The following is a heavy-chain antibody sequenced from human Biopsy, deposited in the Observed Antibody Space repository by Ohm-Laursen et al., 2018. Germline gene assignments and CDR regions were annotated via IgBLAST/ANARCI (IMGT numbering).Heavy chain of an antibody. CDR2: ISPKSGGT. D-gene: IGHD2-8*01. J-gene: IGHJ6*01. CDR3: ALGGVLGSQMVYAKSGMDV. CDR1: GFSFTGYY. Sequence: SSVKVSCKASGFSFTGYYIHWVRQAPGQGLEWMGWISPKSGGTNYAQKFQGNITMTKNTSMSTAYMEMSRLRSDDTAVYYCALGGVLGSQMVYAKSGMDVRGQGTTVTVSS. V-gene: IGHV1-2*02.